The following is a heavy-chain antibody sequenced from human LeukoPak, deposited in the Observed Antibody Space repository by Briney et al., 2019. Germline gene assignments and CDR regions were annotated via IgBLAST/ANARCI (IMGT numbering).Heavy chain of an antibody. CDR1: GFTFSTYW. CDR3: ARSLRVAVAASY. Sequence: SGGSLRLSCAASGFTFSTYWMSWVRQAPGKGLEWVANIKQDGREKYYLDSLKGRFTISRDNAKNSLYLQMNSLTAEDTAIYYCARSLRVAVAASYWGQGTLVTVSS. J-gene: IGHJ4*02. D-gene: IGHD6-19*01. CDR2: IKQDGREK. V-gene: IGHV3-7*01.